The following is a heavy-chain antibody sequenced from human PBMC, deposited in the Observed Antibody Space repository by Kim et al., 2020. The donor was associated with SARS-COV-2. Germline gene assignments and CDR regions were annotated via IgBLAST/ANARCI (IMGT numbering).Heavy chain of an antibody. D-gene: IGHD6-13*01. CDR1: GFTFSSYS. V-gene: IGHV3-48*02. Sequence: GGSLRLSCAASGFTFSSYSMNWVRQAPGKGLEWVSYISSSSSTIYYADSVKGRFTISRDNAKNSLYLQMNSLRDEDTAVYYCARETPWDLIAAAGTDPTAPYYYYGMDVWGQGTTVTVSS. CDR2: ISSSSSTI. CDR3: ARETPWDLIAAAGTDPTAPYYYYGMDV. J-gene: IGHJ6*02.